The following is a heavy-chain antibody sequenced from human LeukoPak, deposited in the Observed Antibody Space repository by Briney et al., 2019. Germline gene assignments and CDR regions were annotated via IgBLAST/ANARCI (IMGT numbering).Heavy chain of an antibody. Sequence: SETLSLTCAVYGGSFSGYYWSWIRQPPGKGLEWIGEINHSGSTNYNPSLKSRVTISVDTSKNQFSLKLSSVTAADTAVYYCARAMATIRHYFDYWGQGTLVTVSS. CDR3: ARAMATIRHYFDY. CDR2: INHSGST. CDR1: GGSFSGYY. J-gene: IGHJ4*02. D-gene: IGHD5-24*01. V-gene: IGHV4-34*01.